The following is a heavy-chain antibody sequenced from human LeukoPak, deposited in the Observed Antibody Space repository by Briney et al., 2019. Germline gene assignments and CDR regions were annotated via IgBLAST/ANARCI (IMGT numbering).Heavy chain of an antibody. V-gene: IGHV3-23*01. Sequence: GGSLRLSCAASGFTFSSYAMSWVRQAPGKGLEWVSAISGSGGSTYYADSVKGRFTISRDNAKNSLYLQMNSLRAEDTAVYYCARQVIAAAGLFDYWGQGTLVTVSS. D-gene: IGHD6-13*01. J-gene: IGHJ4*02. CDR1: GFTFSSYA. CDR2: ISGSGGST. CDR3: ARQVIAAAGLFDY.